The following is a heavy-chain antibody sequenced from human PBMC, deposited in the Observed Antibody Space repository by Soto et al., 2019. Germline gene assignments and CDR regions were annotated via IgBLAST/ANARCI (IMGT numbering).Heavy chain of an antibody. CDR3: TRRREYCSGGSCYSTLDY. J-gene: IGHJ4*02. CDR2: IRSKANSYAT. CDR1: GFTFSGSA. D-gene: IGHD2-15*01. Sequence: EVQLVESGGGLVQPGGSLKLSCAASGFTFSGSAMHWVRQASGKGLEWVGRIRSKANSYATAYAASVKGRFTISRDDSKNTAYLQMNSVKTEDTAVYYCTRRREYCSGGSCYSTLDYWGQGTLVTVSS. V-gene: IGHV3-73*02.